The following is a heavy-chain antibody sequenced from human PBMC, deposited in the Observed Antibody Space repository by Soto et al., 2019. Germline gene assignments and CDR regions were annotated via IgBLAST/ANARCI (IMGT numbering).Heavy chain of an antibody. V-gene: IGHV3-21*06. CDR1: GFTFTRYS. Sequence: EVQLVESGGGLVKPGGSLRLSCAASGFTFTRYSMNWVRQAPGKGLEWVSSISSTTNYIYYGDSMKGRFTISRDNAKNSLYLEMNNLRTEDTATYFCAKGRGEMNWANYYGLDVWGQGTTVTVSS. CDR3: AKGRGEMNWANYYGLDV. CDR2: ISSTTNYI. J-gene: IGHJ6*02. D-gene: IGHD7-27*01.